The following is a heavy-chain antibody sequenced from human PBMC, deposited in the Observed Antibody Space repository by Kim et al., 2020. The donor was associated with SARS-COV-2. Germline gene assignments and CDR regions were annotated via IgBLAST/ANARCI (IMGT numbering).Heavy chain of an antibody. CDR3: ARDRRG. D-gene: IGHD3-16*01. V-gene: IGHV3-7*03. CDR1: EFGFAGFW. Sequence: GGSLRLSCVVFEFGFAGFWMSWVRKAPGKGLEWVASIKPDGGQKYYVDSVKGRFTISRDNAKKSLYLELNSLRVEDTAVFYCARDRRGGGQGTLVTVSS. CDR2: IKPDGGQK. J-gene: IGHJ4*02.